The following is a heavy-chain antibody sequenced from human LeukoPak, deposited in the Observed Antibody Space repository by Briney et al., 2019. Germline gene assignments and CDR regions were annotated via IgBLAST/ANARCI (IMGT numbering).Heavy chain of an antibody. CDR1: GVSFSRYY. CDR2: VNHSGYT. Sequence: SETLSLTCDVSGVSFSRYYWSWIRQSPEKGLEWIGEVNHSGYTNYNPSLKGRVTVSVATSKTQFSLKLSSVTAAATAVYYCARQLYGSDYWGQGTLVTVSS. D-gene: IGHD4-17*01. V-gene: IGHV4-34*01. CDR3: ARQLYGSDY. J-gene: IGHJ4*02.